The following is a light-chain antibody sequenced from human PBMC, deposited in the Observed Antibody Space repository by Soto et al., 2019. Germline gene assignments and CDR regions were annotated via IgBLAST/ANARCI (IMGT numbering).Light chain of an antibody. J-gene: IGLJ2*01. CDR3: CSYAGSSTPVV. CDR2: EGT. Sequence: QSALTQPASVSGSPXQXITISCTGTSSDVGSYNLVSWYQQHPGKAPKLMIYEGTTRPSGVSNRFSGSKSGNTASLTISGLQAEDEADYYCCSYAGSSTPVVFGGGTKLTVL. V-gene: IGLV2-23*01. CDR1: SSDVGSYNL.